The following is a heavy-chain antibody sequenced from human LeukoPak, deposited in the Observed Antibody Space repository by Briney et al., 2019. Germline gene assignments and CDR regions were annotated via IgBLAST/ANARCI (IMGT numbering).Heavy chain of an antibody. CDR1: GGSIISSNYY. D-gene: IGHD6-6*01. Sequence: PSETLSLTCTVSGGSIISSNYYWGWIRQPPGKGLEWIGNIYYSGTTYYNPSLQSRVTISVDTSKNQFSLNLNSVTAADTAVYYCARGGAARLHFQNWGQGTLVTVSS. J-gene: IGHJ1*01. CDR3: ARGGAARLHFQN. CDR2: IYYSGTT. V-gene: IGHV4-39*07.